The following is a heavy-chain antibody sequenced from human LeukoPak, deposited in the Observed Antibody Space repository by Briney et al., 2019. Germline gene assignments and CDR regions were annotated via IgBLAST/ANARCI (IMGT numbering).Heavy chain of an antibody. CDR2: ISYVGSNK. V-gene: IGHV3-30-3*01. CDR1: GFTFSSYA. CDR3: ARDLDDYVWGSYREPPPTDY. D-gene: IGHD3-16*02. Sequence: PGGSLRLSCAASGFTFSSYAMHWVRQAPGKGLEWVAVISYVGSNKYYADSVKGRFTISRDDSKNTLYLQMNSLRAEDTAVYYCARDLDDYVWGSYREPPPTDYWGQGTLVTVSS. J-gene: IGHJ4*02.